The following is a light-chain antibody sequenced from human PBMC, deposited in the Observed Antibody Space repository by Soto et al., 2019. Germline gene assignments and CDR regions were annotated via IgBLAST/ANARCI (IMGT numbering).Light chain of an antibody. J-gene: IGKJ2*01. CDR3: QQYNNWPPRYT. CDR2: GAS. V-gene: IGKV3-15*01. Sequence: EIVMTQSPATLSVSPGERATLSCRASQSVSSNLAWYQQKPGQAPRLLIYGASTRATGITARFSGGGSGTEFTHTISSLQSADFAVYYCQQYNNWPPRYTFGQGTKLEIK. CDR1: QSVSSN.